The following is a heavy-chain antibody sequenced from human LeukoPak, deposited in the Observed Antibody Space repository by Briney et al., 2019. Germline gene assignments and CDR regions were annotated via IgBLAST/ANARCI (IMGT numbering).Heavy chain of an antibody. CDR3: ARDLQPSSWPGAFDI. J-gene: IGHJ3*02. Sequence: SETLSLTCTVSGDSISSGSFYWSWIRQLPGKGLEWIGFIDYSGSTYNHPSLKSRVTISRDTSKNQFSLNLSSVTAADTAVYYCARDLQPSSWPGAFDIWGQGTKVTVSS. D-gene: IGHD2-2*01. CDR1: GDSISSGSFY. V-gene: IGHV4-31*03. CDR2: IDYSGST.